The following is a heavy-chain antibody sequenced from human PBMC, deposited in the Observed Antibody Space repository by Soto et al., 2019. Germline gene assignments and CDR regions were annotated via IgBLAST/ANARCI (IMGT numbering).Heavy chain of an antibody. J-gene: IGHJ4*02. Sequence: KFQGRVTITRDTSASTAYMELSSLRSEDTAVYYCARHSDGVYQWGVIPHFDYWGQGTLVTVSS. V-gene: IGHV1-3*01. CDR3: ARHSDGVYQWGVIPHFDY. D-gene: IGHD3-16*02.